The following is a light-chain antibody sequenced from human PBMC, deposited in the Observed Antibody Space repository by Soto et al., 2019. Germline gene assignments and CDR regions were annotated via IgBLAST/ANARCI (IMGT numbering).Light chain of an antibody. CDR3: QQYNNWPS. CDR2: GAS. J-gene: IGKJ5*01. Sequence: EIVVTHSPSTLSVXPGXIAXXXXRASQSVNTNFAWYQQKPGQAPRLLIYGASTRATGIPARFSGSGSETEFTLTIRSLQSEDFAVYFCQQYNNWPSFGQGTRLEIK. V-gene: IGKV3-15*01. CDR1: QSVNTN.